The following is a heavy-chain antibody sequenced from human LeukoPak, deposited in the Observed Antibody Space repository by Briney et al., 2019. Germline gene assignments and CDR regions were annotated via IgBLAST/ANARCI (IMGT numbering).Heavy chain of an antibody. D-gene: IGHD6-13*01. CDR2: IYSGGST. CDR1: GFTVSSNY. J-gene: IGHJ4*02. Sequence: PGGSLRLSCAASGFTVSSNYMSWVRQAPGKGPEWVSVIYSGGSTYYADSVKGRFTISRDNSKNTLYLQMNSLRAEDTAVYYCARGRIAAAGAAFDYWGQGTLVTVSS. CDR3: ARGRIAAAGAAFDY. V-gene: IGHV3-53*01.